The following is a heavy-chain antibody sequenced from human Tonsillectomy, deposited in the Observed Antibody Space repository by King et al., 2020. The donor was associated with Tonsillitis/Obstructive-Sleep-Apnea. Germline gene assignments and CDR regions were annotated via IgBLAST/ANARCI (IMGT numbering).Heavy chain of an antibody. D-gene: IGHD2-15*01. CDR2: INPSDGIT. CDR3: VRDDKDGRHLDY. Sequence: QLVQSGAELKKPGASVKVSCKASGYTFTRNYVHWVRQAPGQGLEWVGIINPSDGITTYAQKFQDRVTMTREPSTSTVNMELSSLRAEDTAVYYCVRDDKDGRHLDYWGQGSLVSVSS. J-gene: IGHJ4*02. V-gene: IGHV1-46*01. CDR1: GYTFTRNY.